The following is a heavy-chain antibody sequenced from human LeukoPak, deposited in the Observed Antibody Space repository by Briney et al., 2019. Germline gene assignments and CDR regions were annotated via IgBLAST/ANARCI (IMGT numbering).Heavy chain of an antibody. D-gene: IGHD6-13*01. Sequence: ASVKVSCKASGFTLTAYYIHWVRQTPGQGLEWMGRINPNSGGTDYAQKFQGRVTMTRDTSISTAYVELSRLKSDDPAVYYCARASSGWYYFDYWGQGTLVTVSS. J-gene: IGHJ4*02. CDR2: INPNSGGT. CDR3: ARASSGWYYFDY. V-gene: IGHV1-2*06. CDR1: GFTLTAYY.